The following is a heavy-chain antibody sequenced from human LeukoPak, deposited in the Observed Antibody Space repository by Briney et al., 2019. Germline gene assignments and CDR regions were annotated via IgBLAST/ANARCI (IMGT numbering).Heavy chain of an antibody. CDR1: GGSISSNSYH. Sequence: SDTLSLTCNVSGGSISSNSYHWGWLPPPPGQGLEWIGNIYYSGTTYYNPSLKSRVTITVDTTKNQFSLKLSSVTAADTAVYYCASFPVAGIANNDAFDIWGQGTMVTVSS. CDR3: ASFPVAGIANNDAFDI. CDR2: IYYSGTT. V-gene: IGHV4-39*01. D-gene: IGHD6-19*01. J-gene: IGHJ3*02.